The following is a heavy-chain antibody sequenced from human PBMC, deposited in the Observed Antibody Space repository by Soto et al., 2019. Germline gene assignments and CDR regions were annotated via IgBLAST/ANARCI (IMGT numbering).Heavy chain of an antibody. CDR3: AKTRLTYYDYWSGPPDAFDI. Sequence: GGSLRLSCAASGFTFNSYWIHWVRQAPGKGLVWVSRINSDGSSTSYADSVKGRFTISRDNAKNTLYLQLNSLRAEDTALYYCAKTRLTYYDYWSGPPDAFDIWGQGTMVTLSS. D-gene: IGHD3-3*01. CDR1: GFTFNSYW. J-gene: IGHJ3*02. V-gene: IGHV3-74*01. CDR2: INSDGSST.